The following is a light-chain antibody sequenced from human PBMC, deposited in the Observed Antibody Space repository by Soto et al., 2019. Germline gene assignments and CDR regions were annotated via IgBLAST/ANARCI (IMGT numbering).Light chain of an antibody. V-gene: IGKV3-20*01. J-gene: IGKJ4*01. Sequence: IVLTQSPGTLSLSPGDRATLSCRASQSVSSSLAWYQQKPGQSPRLLIYGASRRATDIPDRFSGGGSGTDFTLTISRLEPEDFAVYYCQQYASSPPLTFGGGTKVEIK. CDR1: QSVSSS. CDR2: GAS. CDR3: QQYASSPPLT.